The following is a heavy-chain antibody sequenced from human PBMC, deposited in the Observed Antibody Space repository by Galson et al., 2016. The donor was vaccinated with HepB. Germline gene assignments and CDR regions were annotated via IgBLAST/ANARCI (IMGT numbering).Heavy chain of an antibody. J-gene: IGHJ4*02. CDR3: ARSDDGSGLYYFDY. Sequence: LVKPTQTLTLTCTLSGFSLGTSAVGVGWISQPPEKALEWLALLYWDDDKRYSPSLKSRLTITKDTSKNQVVLTMTNMDPVDTATYYCARSDDGSGLYYFDYWGQGTLVTVSS. CDR1: GFSLGTSAVG. D-gene: IGHD3-10*01. V-gene: IGHV2-5*02. CDR2: LYWDDDK.